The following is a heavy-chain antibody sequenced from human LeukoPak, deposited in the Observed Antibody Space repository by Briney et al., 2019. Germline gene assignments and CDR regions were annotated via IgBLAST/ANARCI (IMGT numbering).Heavy chain of an antibody. CDR3: AREVGGGSFDY. CDR2: IYYSGST. J-gene: IGHJ4*02. V-gene: IGHV4-59*01. CDR1: GGSISSYY. D-gene: IGHD1-26*01. Sequence: SETLSLTCTVSGGSISSYYWSWIRQPPGKGLEWIGYIYYSGSTNYNPSLKSRVTISVDTSKNQFSLKLSSVTAADTAVYYCAREVGGGSFDYWGQGTLVTVSS.